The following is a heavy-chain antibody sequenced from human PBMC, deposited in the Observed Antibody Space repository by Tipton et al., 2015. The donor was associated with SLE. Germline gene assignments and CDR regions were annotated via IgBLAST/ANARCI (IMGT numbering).Heavy chain of an antibody. D-gene: IGHD1-1*01. CDR3: ARNRGTLDHAFDI. CDR2: IGTAGDT. Sequence: SLRLSCAASGFTFSAYGMHWVRQPTGKGLEWVSGIGTAGDTSYAGSVKGRFTISRENAKNSLSLQMNSLRAGDTAMYYRARNRGTLDHAFDIWGQGIMVTVSS. V-gene: IGHV3-13*01. J-gene: IGHJ3*02. CDR1: GFTFSAYG.